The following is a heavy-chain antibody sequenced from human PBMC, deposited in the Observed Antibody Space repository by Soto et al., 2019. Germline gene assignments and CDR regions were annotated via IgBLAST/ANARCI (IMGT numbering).Heavy chain of an antibody. CDR2: ISYDGSNK. Sequence: QVQLVESGGGVVQPGRSLRLSCAASGFTFSSYAMHWVRQAPGKGLEWVAVISYDGSNKYYADSVKGRFTISRDNPKNTVWLQMNSLRAEDTAVYYSARDAMARTDNHYYYYYGMDVWGQGTTVTVSS. CDR3: ARDAMARTDNHYYYYYGMDV. D-gene: IGHD5-12*01. CDR1: GFTFSSYA. J-gene: IGHJ6*02. V-gene: IGHV3-30-3*01.